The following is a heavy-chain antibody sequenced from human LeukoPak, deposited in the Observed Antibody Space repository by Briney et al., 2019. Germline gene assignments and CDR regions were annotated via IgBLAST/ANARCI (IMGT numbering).Heavy chain of an antibody. CDR2: IHHTGKN. D-gene: IGHD1-7*01. CDR3: AKWHEKLLAFDS. Sequence: SDTLSLTCTVSGGSVNSGNYYWSWIRQPPGKGLEWIGYIHHTGKNWYNPPLQSRVTLSVDTSKSEFSLRLNSVTAADTAVYYCAKWHEKLLAFDSWGQGTLVTVSS. V-gene: IGHV4-61*01. CDR1: GGSVNSGNYY. J-gene: IGHJ4*02.